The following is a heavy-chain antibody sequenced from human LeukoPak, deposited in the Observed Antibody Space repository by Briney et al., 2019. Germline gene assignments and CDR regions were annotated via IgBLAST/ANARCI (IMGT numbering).Heavy chain of an antibody. D-gene: IGHD4-23*01. CDR2: MSSREAYF. V-gene: IGHV3-21*01. Sequence: GGSLRLSCDASGFTFNTFNMNWVRQAPGKGLEWVSSMSSREAYFYYADSVKGRFTISRDTAKNSLYLQMDSLRAEDTAVYYCARDGDYGGKSERYFDLWGRGTLVTVSS. CDR3: ARDGDYGGKSERYFDL. CDR1: GFTFNTFN. J-gene: IGHJ2*01.